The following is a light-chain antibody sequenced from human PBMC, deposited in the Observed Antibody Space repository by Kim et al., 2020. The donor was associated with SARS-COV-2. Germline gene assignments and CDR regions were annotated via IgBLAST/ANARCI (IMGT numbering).Light chain of an antibody. Sequence: DIQMTQSPSTLSASVGDRVTITCRASHSVSRWLAWYQQKPGKSPKLLIYRATDLESGVPSRFSGSGSETDFTLTISSLQPDDFATYYCQQYNIFTWTFGHGTKVDIK. CDR3: QQYNIFTWT. CDR2: RAT. J-gene: IGKJ1*01. CDR1: HSVSRW. V-gene: IGKV1-5*03.